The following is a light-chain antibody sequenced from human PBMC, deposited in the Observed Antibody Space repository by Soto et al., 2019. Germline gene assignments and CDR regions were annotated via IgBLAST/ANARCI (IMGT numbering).Light chain of an antibody. J-gene: IGLJ2*01. CDR3: QSYDSSLSGPV. Sequence: QLVLTQPPSVSGAPGQRVTISCTGSSSNIGAGYDVHWYQQLPGTAPKLLISGNSNRPSGVPDRISGSKSGTSASLAITGLQAEDEADYYCQSYDSSLSGPVFGGGTQLTVL. V-gene: IGLV1-40*01. CDR2: GNS. CDR1: SSNIGAGYD.